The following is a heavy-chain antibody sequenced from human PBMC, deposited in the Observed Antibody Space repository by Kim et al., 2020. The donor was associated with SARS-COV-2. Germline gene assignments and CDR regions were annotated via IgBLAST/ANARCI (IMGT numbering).Heavy chain of an antibody. J-gene: IGHJ4*02. D-gene: IGHD3-22*01. CDR1: GGSISSYY. V-gene: IGHV4-59*08. CDR2: IYYSGST. CDR3: ARHYHYDSSGSFDY. Sequence: SETLSLTCTVSGGSISSYYWSWIRQPPGKGLEWIGYIYYSGSTNYNPSLKSRVTISVDTSKNQFSLKLSSVTAADTAVYYCARHYHYDSSGSFDYWGQGTLVTVSS.